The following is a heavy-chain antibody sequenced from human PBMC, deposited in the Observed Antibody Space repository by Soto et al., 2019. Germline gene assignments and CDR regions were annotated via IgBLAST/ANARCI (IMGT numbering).Heavy chain of an antibody. V-gene: IGHV4-31*03. J-gene: IGHJ4*02. D-gene: IGHD3-22*01. CDR3: ASHSYYYDSSGYYSGPQNRFDY. CDR1: GGSISSGGYY. CDR2: IYYSGST. Sequence: PSETLSLTCTVSGGSISSGGYYWSWIRQHPGKGLEWIGYIYYSGSTYYNPSLKSRVTISVDTSKNQFSLKLSSVTAADTAVYYCASHSYYYDSSGYYSGPQNRFDYWGQGTLVTVSS.